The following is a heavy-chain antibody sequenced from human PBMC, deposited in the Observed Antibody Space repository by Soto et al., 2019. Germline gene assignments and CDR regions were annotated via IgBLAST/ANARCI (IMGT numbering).Heavy chain of an antibody. D-gene: IGHD2-15*01. CDR1: GFTFSSYG. CDR2: ISYDGNNK. V-gene: IGHV3-30*18. J-gene: IGHJ4*02. CDR3: ANGGKYGQVTPFAY. Sequence: GGSLRLSCAASGFTFSSYGMHWVRQAPGKGLEWVALISYDGNNKYYVDSVKGRFTISRDNSKNTLYLQMDSLRAEDTAVYYCANGGKYGQVTPFAYWGQGTLVTVSS.